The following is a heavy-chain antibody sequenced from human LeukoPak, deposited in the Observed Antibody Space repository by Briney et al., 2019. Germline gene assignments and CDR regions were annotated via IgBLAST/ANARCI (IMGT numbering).Heavy chain of an antibody. V-gene: IGHV4-59*01. J-gene: IGHJ2*01. CDR2: IYYSGST. Sequence: SEILSLTCTVSGGCISFYYWSWIRQPPGKGLECIGYIYYSGSTSYNPSLKSRVTISVDTSKNQFSLKLTSVTAADTAVYYCARVHSTNWYFDLWGRGTLVTVSS. D-gene: IGHD2-8*01. CDR1: GGCISFYY. CDR3: ARVHSTNWYFDL.